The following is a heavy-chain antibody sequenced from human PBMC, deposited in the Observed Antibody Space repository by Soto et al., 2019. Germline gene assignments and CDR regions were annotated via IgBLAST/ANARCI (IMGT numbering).Heavy chain of an antibody. CDR2: ISAYNGNT. J-gene: IGHJ6*02. Sequence: ASVKVSCKASGYTFTSYGISWVRQAPGQGLEWMGWISAYNGNTNYAQKLQGRVTMTTDTSTSTAYMELRGLRSDDTAVYYCARDGVLEYSSSSDYYYYYGMDVWGQGTTVTVSS. CDR1: GYTFTSYG. V-gene: IGHV1-18*01. CDR3: ARDGVLEYSSSSDYYYYYGMDV. D-gene: IGHD6-6*01.